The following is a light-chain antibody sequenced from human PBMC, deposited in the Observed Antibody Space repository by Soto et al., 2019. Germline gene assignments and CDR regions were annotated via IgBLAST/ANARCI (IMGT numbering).Light chain of an antibody. CDR3: QQYYTYPWT. Sequence: AIRMTQSPSSLSASTGDKVTITCRASQDVSSSLAWYQQKPGKAPKLLIFAASTLQNGVPSRFSGSGSETDFTFTISCLQSEDFATYYCQQYYTYPWTFGQGTKVEF. CDR1: QDVSSS. CDR2: AAS. J-gene: IGKJ1*01. V-gene: IGKV1-8*01.